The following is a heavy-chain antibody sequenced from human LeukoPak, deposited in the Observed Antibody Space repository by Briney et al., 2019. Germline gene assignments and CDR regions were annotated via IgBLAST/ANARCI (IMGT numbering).Heavy chain of an antibody. Sequence: SETLSLTCTVSGGSISSSSYYWGWIRQPPGKGLEWIGSIYYSGSTYYNPSLKSRVTISVDTSKNQFSLKLSSVTAADTAVYYCARNYDSSGPVDYWGQGTLVTVSS. CDR3: ARNYDSSGPVDY. CDR1: GGSISSSSYY. CDR2: IYYSGST. J-gene: IGHJ4*02. V-gene: IGHV4-39*07. D-gene: IGHD3-22*01.